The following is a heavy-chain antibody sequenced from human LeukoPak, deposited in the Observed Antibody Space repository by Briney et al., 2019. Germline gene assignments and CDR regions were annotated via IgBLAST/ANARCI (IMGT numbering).Heavy chain of an antibody. D-gene: IGHD6-13*01. CDR1: GFTFSSYT. CDR3: ARAGIAAAGTNAFDY. J-gene: IGHJ4*02. V-gene: IGHV3-21*01. Sequence: GGSLRLSCAASGFTFSSYTMNWVRQAPGKGLEWVSFISSSRSHISYADSVKGRFTISRDNAKNSLYLQMNSLRAEDTAVYYCARAGIAAAGTNAFDYWGQGTLVTVSS. CDR2: ISSSRSHI.